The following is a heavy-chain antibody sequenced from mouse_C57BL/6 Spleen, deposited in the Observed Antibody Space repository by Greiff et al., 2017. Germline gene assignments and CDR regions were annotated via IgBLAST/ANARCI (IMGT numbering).Heavy chain of an antibody. Sequence: VQLQQPGAELVMPGASVKLSCKASGYTFTSYWMHWVKQRPGQGLEWSGEIDPSDSYTNYNQKFKGKSTLTVDKSSSTAYMQLSSLTSEDSAVYYYARYLGRNYFDYWGQGTTLTVSS. D-gene: IGHD4-1*01. CDR2: IDPSDSYT. J-gene: IGHJ2*01. CDR1: GYTFTSYW. V-gene: IGHV1-69*01. CDR3: ARYLGRNYFDY.